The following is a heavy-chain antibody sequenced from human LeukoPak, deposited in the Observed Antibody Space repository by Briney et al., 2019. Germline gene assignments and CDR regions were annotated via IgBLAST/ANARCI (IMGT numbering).Heavy chain of an antibody. CDR1: GFIFSSYW. D-gene: IGHD2/OR15-2a*01. CDR3: ARGVTSVYYLRYYFEY. V-gene: IGHV3-7*03. Sequence: GGSLRLSCASSGFIFSSYWMSWVRQVPGKGLQWVANIKQDGSETSYVDSVEGRFTISRDNAKNSLFLQMNSLRADDTALYYCARGVTSVYYLRYYFEYWGQGIMVTVSS. J-gene: IGHJ4*02. CDR2: IKQDGSET.